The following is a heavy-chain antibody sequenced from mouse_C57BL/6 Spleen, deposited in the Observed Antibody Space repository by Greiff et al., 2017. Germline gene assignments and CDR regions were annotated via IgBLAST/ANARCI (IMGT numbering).Heavy chain of an antibody. Sequence: EVQLQQSGPELVKPGASVKISCKASGYTFTDYYMNWVKQSHGKSLEWIGDINPNNGGTSYNQKFKGKATLTVDKSSSTAYMELRSLTSEDSAVYYCARTRPDYSGSSYDYWGQGTTLTVSS. CDR1: GYTFTDYY. V-gene: IGHV1-26*01. CDR2: INPNNGGT. CDR3: ARTRPDYSGSSYDY. D-gene: IGHD1-1*01. J-gene: IGHJ2*01.